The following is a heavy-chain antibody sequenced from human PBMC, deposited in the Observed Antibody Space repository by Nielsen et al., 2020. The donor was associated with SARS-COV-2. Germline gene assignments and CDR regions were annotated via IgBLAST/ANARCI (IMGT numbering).Heavy chain of an antibody. CDR1: GFTFNIYS. J-gene: IGHJ4*02. CDR2: ISSSSTYK. V-gene: IGHV3-21*04. CDR3: AKDLFEFWTGDLSPLGS. D-gene: IGHD3/OR15-3a*01. Sequence: GGSLRLSCAASGFTFNIYSMNWVRQAPGKGLEWVSSISSSSTYKYYADSVKGRFTISRDNAKNSLYLQMNSLRAEDTAVYYCAKDLFEFWTGDLSPLGSWGQGTLVTVSP.